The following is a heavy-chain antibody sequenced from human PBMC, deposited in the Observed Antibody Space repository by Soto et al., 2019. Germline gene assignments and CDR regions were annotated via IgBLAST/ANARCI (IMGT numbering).Heavy chain of an antibody. CDR1: DGSISSSSYY. Sequence: SDTLSLTCTVSDGSISSSSYYLGWIRQPPGKGLEWIGSIYYSGSTYYNPSLKSRVTISVDTSKNQFSLKLSSVTAADTAVYYCARHASWGSSSYYYGMDVWGQGTTVTVSS. D-gene: IGHD6-6*01. V-gene: IGHV4-39*01. CDR2: IYYSGST. CDR3: ARHASWGSSSYYYGMDV. J-gene: IGHJ6*02.